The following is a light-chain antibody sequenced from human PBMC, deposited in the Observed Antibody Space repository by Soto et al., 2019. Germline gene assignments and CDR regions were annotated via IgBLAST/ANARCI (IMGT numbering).Light chain of an antibody. CDR1: SSDVGKYDR. CDR2: EVT. J-gene: IGLJ1*01. CDR3: SSYTSSSRYV. Sequence: QSVLTQPPSVSGSPGQSVTISCTGTSSDVGKYDRVSWYQQPPGTAPKLIIYEVTNRPSGVPARFSGSKSGNTASLTISGLQAVDEAEYYCSSYTSSSRYVFGTGTKVTVL. V-gene: IGLV2-18*02.